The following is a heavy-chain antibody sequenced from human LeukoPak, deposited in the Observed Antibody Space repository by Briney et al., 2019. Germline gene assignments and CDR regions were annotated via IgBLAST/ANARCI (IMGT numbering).Heavy chain of an antibody. J-gene: IGHJ5*02. V-gene: IGHV4-30-4*01. CDR2: MYYSGST. CDR1: GGSISSGDYY. CDR3: ARLYYYDSRIDP. D-gene: IGHD3-22*01. Sequence: SQTLSLTCTVSGGSISSGDYYWSWIRQPPGKGLEWIAYMYYSGSTYYNPSLKSRVTMSADTSKNQLSLKLSSVTAADTAVYYCARLYYYDSRIDPWGQGILVTVSS.